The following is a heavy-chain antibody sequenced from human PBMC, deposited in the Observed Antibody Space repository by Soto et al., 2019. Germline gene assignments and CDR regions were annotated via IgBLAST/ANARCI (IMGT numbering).Heavy chain of an antibody. CDR3: ARDIFGAYGSGSYYNWYFDL. D-gene: IGHD3-10*01. J-gene: IGHJ2*01. CDR1: GGSISSGGYY. Sequence: QVQLQESGPGLVKPSQTLSLTCTVSGGSISSGGYYWSWIRQHPGKGLEWIGYIYYSGSTYYNPSRKSRVTISVDTSKNQFSLKLSSVTAADTAVYYCARDIFGAYGSGSYYNWYFDLWGRGTLVTVSS. V-gene: IGHV4-31*03. CDR2: IYYSGST.